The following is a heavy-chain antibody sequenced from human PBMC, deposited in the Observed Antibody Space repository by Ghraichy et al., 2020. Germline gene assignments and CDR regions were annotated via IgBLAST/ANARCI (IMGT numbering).Heavy chain of an antibody. CDR2: LNENSATI. J-gene: IGHJ4*01. V-gene: IGHV3-48*02. CDR1: GFIFSSHG. D-gene: IGHD7-27*01. CDR3: ARRLGRGPNY. Sequence: GGSLRLSCAASGFIFSSHGMNWVRQAPGKGLEWVSYLNENSATIHYADSVKGRFTISRDNGKNSLYLQMNSLRDDDTGVYYCARRLGRGPNYWGHGTRVTVSS.